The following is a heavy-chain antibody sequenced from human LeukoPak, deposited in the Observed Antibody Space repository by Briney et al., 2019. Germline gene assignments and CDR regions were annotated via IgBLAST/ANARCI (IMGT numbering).Heavy chain of an antibody. CDR3: ARAGIAAAGSYYYYYYMDV. CDR1: GYSFTSNV. D-gene: IGHD6-13*01. V-gene: IGHV1-18*01. CDR2: ISAYNGNA. Sequence: GASVKVSCKASGYSFTSNVISWVRQAPGQGLEWMGWISAYNGNANYAQKLQGRVTMTTDTSTSTAYMELRSLRSDDTAVYYCARAGIAAAGSYYYYYYMDVWGKGTTVTISS. J-gene: IGHJ6*03.